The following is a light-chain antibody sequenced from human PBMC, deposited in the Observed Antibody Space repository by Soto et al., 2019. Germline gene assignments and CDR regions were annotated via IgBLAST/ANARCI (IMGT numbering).Light chain of an antibody. Sequence: DIVMTQSPASLAVSLGERATINCKSSQSVLDSSNNRNYLAWYQQKPGQPPKLLIYWTSTRESGVPGRFRGSGSLTDFTLNINSLQAEDVAVYYCQQYSSTSSITFGQGTRLETK. V-gene: IGKV4-1*01. CDR3: QQYSSTSSIT. CDR1: QSVLDSSNNRNY. J-gene: IGKJ5*01. CDR2: WTS.